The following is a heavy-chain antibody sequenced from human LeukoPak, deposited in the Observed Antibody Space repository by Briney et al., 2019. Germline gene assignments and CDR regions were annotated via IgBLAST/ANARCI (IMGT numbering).Heavy chain of an antibody. CDR3: ARSRRIGENGMDV. D-gene: IGHD3-16*01. V-gene: IGHV4-31*03. Sequence: SETLSLTCTVSGGSISSGGYYWSWIRQHPGKGLEWIGCIYYSGSTYYNPSLKSRVTISVDTSKNQFSLKLSSVTAADTAVYYCARSRRIGENGMDVWGQGTTVTVSS. J-gene: IGHJ6*02. CDR1: GGSISSGGYY. CDR2: IYYSGST.